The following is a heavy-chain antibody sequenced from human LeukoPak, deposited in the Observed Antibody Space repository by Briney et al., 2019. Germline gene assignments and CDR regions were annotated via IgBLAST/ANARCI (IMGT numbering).Heavy chain of an antibody. J-gene: IGHJ4*02. Sequence: GGSLRLSCAASGFTFSSFNMNWVRQTPGKGLEWVSSISSRQNDVQYADSLEGRFTISRDNAKNSLYLQMNTLRAEDTAVYFCAREVGSGWNYFDLWGQGTLVTVSS. CDR2: ISSRQNDV. D-gene: IGHD6-19*01. CDR3: AREVGSGWNYFDL. CDR1: GFTFSSFN. V-gene: IGHV3-21*01.